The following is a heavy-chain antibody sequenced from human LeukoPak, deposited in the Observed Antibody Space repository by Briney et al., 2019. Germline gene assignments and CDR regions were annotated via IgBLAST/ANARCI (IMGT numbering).Heavy chain of an antibody. CDR1: GETFSGYY. J-gene: IGHJ4*02. CDR3: ATSGGTLGPTNYFAY. V-gene: IGHV4-34*08. D-gene: IGHD3-16*01. CDR2: INHSGST. Sequence: SETLSLTCAVYGETFSGYYWSWIRQPPGKGLEWIGEINHSGSTNYNPSLKSRVTISVDTSKNQFSLKLSSVTAADTAVYYCATSGGTLGPTNYFAYWGQGTLVTVSS.